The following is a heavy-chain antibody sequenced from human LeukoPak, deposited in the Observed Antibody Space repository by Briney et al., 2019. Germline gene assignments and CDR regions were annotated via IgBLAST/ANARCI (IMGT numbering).Heavy chain of an antibody. CDR1: GFTFSSYG. CDR2: MWYDGTTK. Sequence: GGSLRLSRAASGFTFSSYGMHWVRQAPGKGLEWVAVMWYDGTTKYYADSVKGRFTISRDNSKNTLYLQMDSLRAEDTAVYYCAKDGAASTYFDYWGPGTLVTVSS. D-gene: IGHD4/OR15-4a*01. V-gene: IGHV3-33*06. J-gene: IGHJ4*02. CDR3: AKDGAASTYFDY.